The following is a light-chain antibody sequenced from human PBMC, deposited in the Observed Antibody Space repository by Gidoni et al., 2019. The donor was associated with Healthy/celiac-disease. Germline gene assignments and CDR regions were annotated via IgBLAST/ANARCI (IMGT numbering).Light chain of an antibody. V-gene: IGLV3-21*04. J-gene: IGLJ2*01. CDR1: NIGSKS. Sequence: SYVLTQPPSVSVAPGKTARITCGGNNIGSKSVHWYQQKTGQAPVLVIYYDSDRPSGNPERFSGSNSGNTATLTISRVEAGDEADYYCQVWDSSSDHLFGGGTKLTVL. CDR3: QVWDSSSDHL. CDR2: YDS.